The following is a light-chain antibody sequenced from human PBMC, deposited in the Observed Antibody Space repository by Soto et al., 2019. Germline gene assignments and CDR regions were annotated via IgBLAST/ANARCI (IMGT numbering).Light chain of an antibody. CDR2: DVS. Sequence: DIQMTQSPSTLSASVRDRVTSTCRASQSISGWLAWYQQKPGKAPKLLIYDVSSLESGVPSRFSGSGSGTEFTLAIISLHPDDFATDYCQQYNSYPCTFGQGTKVEIK. J-gene: IGKJ1*01. CDR3: QQYNSYPCT. CDR1: QSISGW. V-gene: IGKV1-5*01.